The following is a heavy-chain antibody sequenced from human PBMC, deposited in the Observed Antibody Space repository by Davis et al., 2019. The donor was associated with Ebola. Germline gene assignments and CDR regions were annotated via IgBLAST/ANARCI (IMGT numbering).Heavy chain of an antibody. J-gene: IGHJ5*02. D-gene: IGHD3-9*01. Sequence: GGSLRLSCAASGFTFSFYGMHWVRQAPGKGLEWVSVIHWHGGSTGYADSVKGRFTISRANAKSPLYLQMNSLRAEDTALYHCARVNALTGYSRFDPWGQGTQVTVSS. CDR1: GFTFSFYG. V-gene: IGHV3-20*01. CDR3: ARVNALTGYSRFDP. CDR2: IHWHGGST.